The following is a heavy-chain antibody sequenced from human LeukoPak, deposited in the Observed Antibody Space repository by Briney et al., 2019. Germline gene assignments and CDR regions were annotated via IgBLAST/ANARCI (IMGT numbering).Heavy chain of an antibody. V-gene: IGHV3-66*01. J-gene: IGHJ4*02. CDR2: IYSGGST. CDR3: YSMIVVEIRVINDY. Sequence: GGPLRLSCAVSGFTVSSNYMSWVRQAPGKGLEWASVIYSGGSTYYADSVKGRFTISRDNSKNTLYLQMNSLRAEDTAVYYCYSMIVVEIRVINDYWGQGTLVTVSS. D-gene: IGHD3-22*01. CDR1: GFTVSSNY.